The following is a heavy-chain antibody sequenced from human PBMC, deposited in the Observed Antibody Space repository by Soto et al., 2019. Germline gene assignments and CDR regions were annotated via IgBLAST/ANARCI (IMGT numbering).Heavy chain of an antibody. CDR1: GGSISSSNW. D-gene: IGHD3-22*01. J-gene: IGHJ5*02. Sequence: GPGPEEASETLSLTCAVSGGSISSSNWWSWVRQPPGKGLEWIGEIYHSGSTNYNPSLKSRVTISVDKSKNQFSLKLSSVTAADTAVYYCARGSSGSINWFDPWGQGTLVTVSS. CDR3: ARGSSGSINWFDP. CDR2: IYHSGST. V-gene: IGHV4-4*02.